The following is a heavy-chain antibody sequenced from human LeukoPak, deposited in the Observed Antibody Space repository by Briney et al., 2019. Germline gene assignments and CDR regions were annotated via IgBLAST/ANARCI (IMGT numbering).Heavy chain of an antibody. D-gene: IGHD1-26*01. CDR2: ISAYNGNT. CDR3: ARVLGANFDY. CDR1: GYTFTNYG. Sequence: ASVKVSCKASGYTFTNYGIHWVRQAPGQGLEWMGWISAYNGNTNSAQKLQGRVTMTTDTSTSTAYMELRSLRSDDTAVYYCARVLGANFDYWGQGTLVTVSS. V-gene: IGHV1-18*01. J-gene: IGHJ4*02.